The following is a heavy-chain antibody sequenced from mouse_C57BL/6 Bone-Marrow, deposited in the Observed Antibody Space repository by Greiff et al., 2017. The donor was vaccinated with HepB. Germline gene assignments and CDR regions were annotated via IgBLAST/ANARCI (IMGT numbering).Heavy chain of an antibody. V-gene: IGHV2-4*01. CDR1: GFSLTSYG. CDR2: IWSGGST. CDR3: AKNDGYYVWYCDV. J-gene: IGHJ1*03. D-gene: IGHD2-3*01. Sequence: VQLQQSGPGLVQPSQSLSITCTVSGFSLTSYGVHWVRQPPGKGLEWLGVIWSGGSTDYNAAFISRLSIIEDNSKSQVFFKMNSLQADDTAIYYCAKNDGYYVWYCDVWGTGTTVTVSS.